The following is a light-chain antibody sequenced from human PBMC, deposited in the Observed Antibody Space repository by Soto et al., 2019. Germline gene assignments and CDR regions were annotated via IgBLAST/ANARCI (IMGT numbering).Light chain of an antibody. CDR1: QSISSY. J-gene: IGKJ1*01. CDR3: QQYYNWWT. V-gene: IGKV1-39*01. Sequence: DIQMTQSPSSPSASVGDRVTIPCRASQSISSYLNWYQHKPGKAPKLLINAASNLQSGVPSRFSGSGSGTEFTLTISSLQSEDFAVYHCQQYYNWWTFGQGTKVDI. CDR2: AAS.